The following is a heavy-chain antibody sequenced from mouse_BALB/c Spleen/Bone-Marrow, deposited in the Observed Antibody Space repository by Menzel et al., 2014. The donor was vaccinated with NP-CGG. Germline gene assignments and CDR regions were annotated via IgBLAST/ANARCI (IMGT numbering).Heavy chain of an antibody. CDR1: GFTFSDSY. CDR2: SRNKANDYTT. Sequence: EVKLVESGGGLVQPGGSLRLSCATSGFTFSDSYMEWVRQPPGKRLEWIAASRNKANDYTTEYSASVKGRFIVSRDTSQSILYLQMNALRAEDTAIYYCARDDYGRAWFAYWGQGTLVTVSA. J-gene: IGHJ3*01. V-gene: IGHV7-1*02. CDR3: ARDDYGRAWFAY. D-gene: IGHD2-4*01.